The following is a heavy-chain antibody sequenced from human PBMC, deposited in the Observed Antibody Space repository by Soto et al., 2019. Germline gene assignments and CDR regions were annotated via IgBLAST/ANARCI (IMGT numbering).Heavy chain of an antibody. D-gene: IGHD3-9*01. J-gene: IGHJ3*02. CDR3: ARDSITIFSGPAHNAFDI. CDR2: ISSSSSYI. Sequence: GGSQSLSCAASGFPFSSYIMNWVRQAPGKGLEWVSSISSSSSYIYYADSVKGRFTISRDNAKNSLYLQMNSLRAEDTAVYYCARDSITIFSGPAHNAFDIWGQGTMVTVSS. CDR1: GFPFSSYI. V-gene: IGHV3-21*01.